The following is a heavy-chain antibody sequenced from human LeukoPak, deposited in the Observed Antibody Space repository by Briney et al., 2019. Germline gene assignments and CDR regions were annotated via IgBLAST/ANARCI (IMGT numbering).Heavy chain of an antibody. J-gene: IGHJ5*02. D-gene: IGHD7-27*01. CDR2: IYYSGST. V-gene: IGHV4-59*08. CDR3: ARATGVWFDP. CDR1: GGSISSYY. Sequence: PSETLSLTCTVSGGSISSYYWSWIRQPPGKGLEWIGYIYYSGSTYYNPSLKSRVTISVDTSKNQFSLKLSSVTAADTAVYYCARATGVWFDPWGQGTLVTVSS.